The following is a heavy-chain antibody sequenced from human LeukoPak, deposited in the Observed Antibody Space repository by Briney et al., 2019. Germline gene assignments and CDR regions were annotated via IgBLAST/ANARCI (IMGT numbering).Heavy chain of an antibody. D-gene: IGHD6-6*01. V-gene: IGHV3-30-3*01. CDR3: ARDRREGGFDP. Sequence: GGSLRLSCAASGFTFSSYAMHWVRQAPGKGLEWVAVISYDGSNKYYADSVKGRFTISRDNSKNTLYLQMNCLRAEDTAVYYCARDRREGGFDPWGQGTLVTVSS. CDR2: ISYDGSNK. J-gene: IGHJ5*02. CDR1: GFTFSSYA.